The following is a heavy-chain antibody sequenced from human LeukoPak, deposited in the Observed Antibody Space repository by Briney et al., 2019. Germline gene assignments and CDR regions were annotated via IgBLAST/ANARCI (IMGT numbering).Heavy chain of an antibody. CDR2: INHSGST. V-gene: IGHV4-34*01. CDR3: ARGIVVVPAAILFYNWFDP. D-gene: IGHD2-2*02. CDR1: GGSFSGYY. J-gene: IGHJ5*02. Sequence: SETPSLTCAVYGGSFSGYYWSWVRQPPGKGLEWIGEINHSGSTNYNPSLKSRVTMSVDTSKNQFSLKLSSVTAADTAVYYCARGIVVVPAAILFYNWFDPWGRGTLVTVSS.